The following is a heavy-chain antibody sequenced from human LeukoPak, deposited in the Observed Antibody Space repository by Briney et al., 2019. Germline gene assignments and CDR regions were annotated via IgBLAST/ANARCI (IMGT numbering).Heavy chain of an antibody. CDR2: ISSNGGST. J-gene: IGHJ6*02. V-gene: IGHV3-64*01. CDR1: GFTFSSYA. D-gene: IGHD6-13*01. CDR3: ARDRYSSPAHYYYYYGMDV. Sequence: GGSLRLSCAASGFTFSSYAMHWVRQAPGKGLEYVSAISSNGGSTYYANSVKGRFTISRDNSKNTLYLQIGSLRAEDMAVYYCARDRYSSPAHYYYYYGMDVWGQGTTVTVSS.